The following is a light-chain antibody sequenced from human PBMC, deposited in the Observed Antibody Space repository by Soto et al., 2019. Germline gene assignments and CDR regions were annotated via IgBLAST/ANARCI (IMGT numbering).Light chain of an antibody. CDR2: GAS. V-gene: IGKV1-9*01. CDR3: QQVNTYPLT. J-gene: IGKJ3*01. Sequence: DIQLTQSPSFLSASVGDRVTITCRASQGISSYLAWYQQKPGKTPQLLIYGASTLQSGVPSRFSGSGSGTEFTLTISSLQPEDSATYYCQQVNTYPLTFGPGTKVDIK. CDR1: QGISSY.